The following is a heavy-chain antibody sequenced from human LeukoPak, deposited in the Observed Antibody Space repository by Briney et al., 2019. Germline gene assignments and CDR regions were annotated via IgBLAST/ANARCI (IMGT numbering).Heavy chain of an antibody. J-gene: IGHJ4*02. CDR3: ARGGLYGDYVPGY. CDR1: GFTFSTYS. Sequence: GGSLRLSCGASGFTFSTYSMNWVRQAPGKGLEWVSSISSSSSYVYYADSVQGRFTISRDNARNSLYLQMNSLRADDTAVYYCARGGLYGDYVPGYWGQGTLVTVSS. CDR2: ISSSSSYV. V-gene: IGHV3-21*01. D-gene: IGHD4-17*01.